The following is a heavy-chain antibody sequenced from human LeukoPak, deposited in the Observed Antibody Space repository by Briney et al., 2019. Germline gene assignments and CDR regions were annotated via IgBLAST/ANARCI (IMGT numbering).Heavy chain of an antibody. V-gene: IGHV4-59*01. CDR2: IPYSGYT. CDR3: ARDGGYDRPGIDY. J-gene: IGHJ4*02. Sequence: SETLSLTCTVSGGSISSYYWSWIRQPPGKGLEWIGYIPYSGYTNYNPSLKSRVTISVDTSKNQFSLKLRSVTAADTAVYYCARDGGYDRPGIDYWGQGTLVTVSS. D-gene: IGHD5-12*01. CDR1: GGSISSYY.